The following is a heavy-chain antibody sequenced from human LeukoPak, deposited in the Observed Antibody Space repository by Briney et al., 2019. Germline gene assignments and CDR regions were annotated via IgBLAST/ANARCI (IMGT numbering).Heavy chain of an antibody. CDR2: INAGNGNT. Sequence: GASVKFSCKASGYTFTSYAMHCVRQAPGQRLEWMGRINAGNGNTKYSQKFQGRVTITRDTSASTAYMELSSLRSEDTAVYYCARDRSGPAGSIAVARWFDRWGQGTLVTVPS. CDR1: GYTFTSYA. CDR3: ARDRSGPAGSIAVARWFDR. D-gene: IGHD6-19*01. J-gene: IGHJ5*02. V-gene: IGHV1-3*01.